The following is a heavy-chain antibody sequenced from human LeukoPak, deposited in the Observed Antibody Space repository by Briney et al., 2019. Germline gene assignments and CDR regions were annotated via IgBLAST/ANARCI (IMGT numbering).Heavy chain of an antibody. CDR3: ASRSRAVAGTGWFDP. D-gene: IGHD6-19*01. V-gene: IGHV3-33*01. J-gene: IGHJ5*02. CDR1: GFTFSSYG. CDR2: MWDDGATK. Sequence: PGRSLRLSCAASGFTFSSYGMHWVGQAPGKGLKGGGGMWDDGATKYYAPSVKGRFTTSRDTSTNTLYLQMHSPRAEDTAVYYCASRSRAVAGTGWFDPWGQGTLVTVSS.